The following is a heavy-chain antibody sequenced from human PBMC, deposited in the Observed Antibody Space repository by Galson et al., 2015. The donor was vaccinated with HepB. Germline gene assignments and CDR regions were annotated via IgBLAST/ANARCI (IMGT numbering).Heavy chain of an antibody. Sequence: SVKVSCKASGYTFTSYGISWVRQAPEQGLEWMGWISAYNGNTNYAQKLQGRVTMTTDTSTSTAYMELRSLRSDDTAVYYCARVLACSSTSCRFHIEQWPNNYYYYGMDVWGQGTTVTVSS. J-gene: IGHJ6*02. CDR1: GYTFTSYG. V-gene: IGHV1-18*01. CDR3: ARVLACSSTSCRFHIEQWPNNYYYYGMDV. D-gene: IGHD2-2*01. CDR2: ISAYNGNT.